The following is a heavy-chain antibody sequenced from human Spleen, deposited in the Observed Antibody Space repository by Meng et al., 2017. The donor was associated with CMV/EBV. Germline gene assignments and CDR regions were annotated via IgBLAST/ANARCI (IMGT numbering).Heavy chain of an antibody. CDR2: MNPNSGNT. CDR1: GYTFTSYD. CDR3: ARVRYDFWGHYYYYYGMDV. Sequence: ASVKVSCKASGYTFTSYDINWVRQATGQGLEWMGWMNPNSGNTGYAQKFQGRVTITRNTSISTAYMELSSLRSEDTAVYYCARVRYDFWGHYYYYYGMDVWGQGTTVTVSS. V-gene: IGHV1-8*03. D-gene: IGHD3-3*01. J-gene: IGHJ6*02.